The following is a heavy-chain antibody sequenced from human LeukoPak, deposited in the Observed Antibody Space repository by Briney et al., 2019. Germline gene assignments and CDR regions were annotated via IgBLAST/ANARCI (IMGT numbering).Heavy chain of an antibody. J-gene: IGHJ5*02. V-gene: IGHV1-69*05. CDR1: GDTFTSYA. CDR3: ARWMDTSMVGRGENRFDP. CDR2: IIPIFGTA. Sequence: SVKVSCKASGDTFTSYAISWVRQAPGQGLEWMGGIIPIFGTANYAQKFQGRVTITTDQSTSTAYMELSSLRSKHTAVYYGARWMDTSMVGRGENRFDPWGQGTLVTVSS. D-gene: IGHD5-18*01.